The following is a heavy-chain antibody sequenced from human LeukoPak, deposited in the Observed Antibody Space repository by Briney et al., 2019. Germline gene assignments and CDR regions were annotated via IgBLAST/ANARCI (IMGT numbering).Heavy chain of an antibody. CDR3: SKDPNGDYVGAFDM. Sequence: GGSLRLSCTASGLTFSNYATTWVRQAPGKGLEWVSSITGSGRGTYYADSVKGRFSVSRDNSQNTVFLHMNSLRADDTALYYCSKDPNGDYVGAFDMWGPGTMVSVSS. CDR1: GLTFSNYA. CDR2: ITGSGRGT. D-gene: IGHD4-17*01. J-gene: IGHJ3*02. V-gene: IGHV3-23*01.